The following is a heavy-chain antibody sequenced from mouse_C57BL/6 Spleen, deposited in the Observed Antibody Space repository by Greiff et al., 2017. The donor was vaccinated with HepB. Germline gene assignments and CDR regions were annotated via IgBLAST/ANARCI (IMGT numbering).Heavy chain of an antibody. CDR1: GYAFSSSW. CDR2: IYPGDGDT. Sequence: VQLQQSGPELVKPGASVKISCKASGYAFSSSWMNWVKQRPGKGLEWIGRIYPGDGDTNYNGKFKGKATLTADKSSSTAYMQLSSLTSEDSAVYCCARWEGNYLTFDYWGQGTTLTVSS. CDR3: ARWEGNYLTFDY. V-gene: IGHV1-82*01. D-gene: IGHD2-1*01. J-gene: IGHJ2*01.